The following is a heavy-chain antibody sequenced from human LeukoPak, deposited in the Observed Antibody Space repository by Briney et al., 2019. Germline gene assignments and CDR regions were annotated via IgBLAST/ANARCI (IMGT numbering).Heavy chain of an antibody. CDR3: AKGRGIVVVTGPDY. Sequence: GGSLRLSCAASGFSFSIYAMSWVRQAPGKGLEWVSGINGSGGSTYYADSVKGRFTISRDNSKNTLYLQMNNLRAEDTAVYYCAKGRGIVVVTGPDYGGQGTLVTVSS. J-gene: IGHJ4*02. CDR2: INGSGGST. D-gene: IGHD2-21*02. CDR1: GFSFSIYA. V-gene: IGHV3-23*01.